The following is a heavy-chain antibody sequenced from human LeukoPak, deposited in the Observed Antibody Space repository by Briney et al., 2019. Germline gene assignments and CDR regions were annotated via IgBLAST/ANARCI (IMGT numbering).Heavy chain of an antibody. CDR2: INQDVSER. V-gene: IGHV3-7*02. D-gene: IGHD6-25*01. Sequence: GGSLRLSCAASGFTFTSEWMSSVRQAPGKGLEWVANINQDVSERNYVDSVKGRFTISRDNAKNSLYLQMNSLRAEDTAVYYCVSGNSHAFDIWGQGTMVTVSS. CDR1: GFTFTSEW. CDR3: VSGNSHAFDI. J-gene: IGHJ3*02.